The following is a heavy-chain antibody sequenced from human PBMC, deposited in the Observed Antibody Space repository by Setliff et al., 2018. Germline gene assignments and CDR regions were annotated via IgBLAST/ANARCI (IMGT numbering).Heavy chain of an antibody. CDR2: INHSGST. Sequence: SETLSLTCAVYCGSFSGYYWSWIRQPPGKGLEWIGEINHSGSTNYNPSLKSRVTISVDTSKNQFSLKLSSVTAADTAVYYCARGGYYYIRSYFDYWGQGTLVTVSS. J-gene: IGHJ4*02. CDR3: ARGGYYYIRSYFDY. CDR1: CGSFSGYY. D-gene: IGHD3-22*01. V-gene: IGHV4-34*01.